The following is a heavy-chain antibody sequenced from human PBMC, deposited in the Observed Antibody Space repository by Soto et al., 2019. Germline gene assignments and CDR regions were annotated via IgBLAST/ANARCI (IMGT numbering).Heavy chain of an antibody. CDR3: ARGRYYDFWSMDV. Sequence: ASVKVSCKASGYTFTRHDINWVRQATGQGLEWMGWMNPNSGNTGYGEKFQGRVSMTRDTAIGTAYMELSSLRSEDTAMYYCARGRYYDFWSMDVWGQGTTVTVSS. V-gene: IGHV1-8*01. CDR1: GYTFTRHD. D-gene: IGHD3-3*01. J-gene: IGHJ6*02. CDR2: MNPNSGNT.